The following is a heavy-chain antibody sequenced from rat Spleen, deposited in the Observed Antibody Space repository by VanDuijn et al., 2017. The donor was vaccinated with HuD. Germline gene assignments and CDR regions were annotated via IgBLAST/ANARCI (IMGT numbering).Heavy chain of an antibody. CDR2: IIYDGSRT. V-gene: IGHV5-29*01. Sequence: EVQLVESGGGLVQPGRSLKLSCAASGFTFSNFGLHWIRQAPTMGLEWVATIIYDGSRTYYRDSVKGRFTISRDNAKRTLYLQMDSLRSEDTATYYCTTPRDTAGIPPWGQGVMVTVSS. D-gene: IGHD1-9*01. CDR1: GFTFSNFG. CDR3: TTPRDTAGIPP. J-gene: IGHJ2*01.